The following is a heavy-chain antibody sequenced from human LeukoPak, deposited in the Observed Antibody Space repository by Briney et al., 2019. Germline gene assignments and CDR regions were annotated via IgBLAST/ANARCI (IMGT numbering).Heavy chain of an antibody. CDR1: GFTFSSYD. Sequence: GGSLRLSCAASGFTFSSYDIHWVRQPTGKGLEWVSAIGTAGDTYYLGSVKGRFTISRDNAKNSLYLQMNSLRAEDTAVYYCARDLFGIAARPYWGQGTLVTVSS. V-gene: IGHV3-13*01. J-gene: IGHJ4*02. CDR3: ARDLFGIAARPY. CDR2: IGTAGDT. D-gene: IGHD6-6*01.